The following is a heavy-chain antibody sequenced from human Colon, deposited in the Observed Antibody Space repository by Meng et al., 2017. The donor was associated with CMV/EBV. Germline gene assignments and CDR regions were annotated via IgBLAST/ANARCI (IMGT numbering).Heavy chain of an antibody. V-gene: IGHV1-18*01. J-gene: IGHJ4*02. CDR3: ARGGKSAYYLSNFDY. CDR2: ISPYNGKT. Sequence: ASVKVSCKASGYTFIGYGIAWVRQAPGQGLEWMGWISPYNGKTYYAEELQDRLTMTTDTTKTTAYMELRSLRSDGTAVYYCARGGKSAYYLSNFDYWGQGTPVTVSS. CDR1: GYTFIGYG. D-gene: IGHD3-22*01.